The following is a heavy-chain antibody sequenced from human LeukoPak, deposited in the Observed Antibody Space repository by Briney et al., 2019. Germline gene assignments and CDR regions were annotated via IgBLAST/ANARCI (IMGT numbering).Heavy chain of an antibody. CDR2: IYYSGST. CDR3: AGTTGYSSSWYDY. D-gene: IGHD6-13*01. J-gene: IGHJ4*02. Sequence: YWSWIRQPPGKGLEWIGYIYYSGSTYYNPSLKSRVTISVDTSKNQFSLKLSSVTAADTAVYYCAGTTGYSSSWYDYWGQGTLVTVSS. V-gene: IGHV4-30-4*08. CDR1: Y.